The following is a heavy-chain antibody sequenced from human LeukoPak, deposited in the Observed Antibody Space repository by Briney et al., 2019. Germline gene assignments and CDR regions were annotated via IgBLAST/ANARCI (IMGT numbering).Heavy chain of an antibody. CDR2: INPSGGST. CDR3: ARDEYLKYSGSTIDY. CDR1: GYTFTSYY. D-gene: IGHD1-26*01. Sequence: GASVKVSCKASGYTFTSYYMHWVRQAPGQGLEWMGIINPSGGSTSYAQKFQGRVTMTRDTSTSTVYMELSSLRSEDTAVYYCARDEYLKYSGSTIDYWGQGTLITVSS. J-gene: IGHJ4*02. V-gene: IGHV1-46*01.